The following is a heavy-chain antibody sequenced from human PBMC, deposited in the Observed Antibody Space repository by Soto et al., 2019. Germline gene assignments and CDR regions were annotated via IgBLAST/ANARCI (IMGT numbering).Heavy chain of an antibody. Sequence: PGGSLRLSCAASGFTFSSYAMHWVRQAPGKGLEWVAVISYDGSNKYYADSAKGRFTISRDNSKNTLYLQMNSLRAEDTAVYYCARAYCGGDCYSSGMPYYFDYWGQGTLVTVSS. CDR1: GFTFSSYA. D-gene: IGHD2-21*02. J-gene: IGHJ4*02. V-gene: IGHV3-30-3*01. CDR2: ISYDGSNK. CDR3: ARAYCGGDCYSSGMPYYFDY.